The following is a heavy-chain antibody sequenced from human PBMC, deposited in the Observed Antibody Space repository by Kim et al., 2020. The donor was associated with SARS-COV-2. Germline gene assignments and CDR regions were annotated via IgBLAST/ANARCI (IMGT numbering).Heavy chain of an antibody. CDR3: ARHGTYYDFWSGPENWFDP. CDR1: GYSFTSYW. J-gene: IGHJ5*02. CDR2: IDPSDSYT. V-gene: IGHV5-10-1*01. D-gene: IGHD3-3*01. Sequence: GESLKISCKGSGYSFTSYWISWVRQMPGKGLEWMGRIDPSDSYTNYSPSFQGHVTISADKSISTAYLQWSSLKASDTAMYYCARHGTYYDFWSGPENWFDPWGQGTLITVSS.